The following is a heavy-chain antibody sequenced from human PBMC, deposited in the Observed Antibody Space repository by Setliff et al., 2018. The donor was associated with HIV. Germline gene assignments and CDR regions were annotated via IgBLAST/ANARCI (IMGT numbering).Heavy chain of an antibody. CDR1: DGSFSGYY. CDR3: TIPASSLAPN. J-gene: IGHJ4*02. Sequence: SETLSLTCAVYDGSFSGYYWSWIRQPPGKGLEWIGEIDHSGSTNYNPSLKSRVTISVDTSKNQFSLRLSSVTAADTAVYYCTIPASSLAPNWGRGTQVTVSS. CDR2: IDHSGST. V-gene: IGHV4-34*01.